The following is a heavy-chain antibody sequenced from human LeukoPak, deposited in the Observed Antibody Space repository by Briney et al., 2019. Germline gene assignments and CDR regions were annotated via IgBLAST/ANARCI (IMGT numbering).Heavy chain of an antibody. J-gene: IGHJ4*02. CDR2: FDPEDGET. CDR1: GYTLTELS. CDR3: ARDPWELLRAPFDY. V-gene: IGHV1-24*01. D-gene: IGHD1-26*01. Sequence: VASVKVSCKVSGYTLTELSMHWVRQAPGKGLEWMGGFDPEDGETIYAQKLQGRVTMTTDTSTSTAYMELRSLRSDDTAVYYCARDPWELLRAPFDYWGQGTLVTVSS.